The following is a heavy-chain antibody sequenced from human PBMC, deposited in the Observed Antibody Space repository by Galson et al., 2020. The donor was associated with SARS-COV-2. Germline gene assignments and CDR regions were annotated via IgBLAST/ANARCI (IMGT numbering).Heavy chain of an antibody. J-gene: IGHJ4*02. D-gene: IGHD2-15*01. CDR2: ISYDGTTK. CDR1: GFIFNNFA. CDR3: AREGADYRSSFFDY. V-gene: IGHV3-30*01. Sequence: RLSCAASGFIFNNFALHWVRPAPGKGLEWVAIISYDGTTKYNADAVTGRFTISRDNSKNTLYLQMNSLRPEDTAVYYCAREGADYRSSFFDYWGQGTLVTVSS.